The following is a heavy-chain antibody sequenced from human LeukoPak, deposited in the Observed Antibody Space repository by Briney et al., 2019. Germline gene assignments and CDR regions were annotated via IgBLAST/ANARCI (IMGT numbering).Heavy chain of an antibody. V-gene: IGHV3-23*01. Sequence: GGSLRLSCTASGFTFSTYSMSWVRQAPGRGLEWISGIYGNGREKFYADSVKGRFTISRDNSKNTLFLYMGTLRAEDTALYYCAKDLTPDGVWDIDYWGRGTLVTVSS. CDR3: AKDLTPDGVWDIDY. D-gene: IGHD1-14*01. CDR2: IYGNGREK. J-gene: IGHJ4*02. CDR1: GFTFSTYS.